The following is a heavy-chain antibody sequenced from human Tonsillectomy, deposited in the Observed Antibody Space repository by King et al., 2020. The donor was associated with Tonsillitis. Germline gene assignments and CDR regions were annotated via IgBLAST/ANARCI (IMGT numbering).Heavy chain of an antibody. Sequence: MQLQESGPGLVKPSETLSLTCTVSGGSISSSSYYWGWIRQPPGEGLEWIGSIYYSGSTYYNPSRKSRVTIAVDTSKNQFSLKLISVTAADTAVYYCASPLYSGYSGFDIWGQGTMVTVSS. CDR2: IYYSGST. CDR3: ASPLYSGYSGFDI. CDR1: GGSISSSSYY. V-gene: IGHV4-39*01. D-gene: IGHD5-12*01. J-gene: IGHJ3*02.